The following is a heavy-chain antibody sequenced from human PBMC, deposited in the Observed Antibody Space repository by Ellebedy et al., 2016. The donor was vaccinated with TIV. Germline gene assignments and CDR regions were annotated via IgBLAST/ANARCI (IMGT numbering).Heavy chain of an antibody. CDR1: GFTFSTYS. V-gene: IGHV3-21*01. CDR2: ISGSRSYI. Sequence: GESLKISCAASGFTFSTYSMNWVRQAPGKGLEWVSSISGSRSYIYYADSVKGRFTISRDNAKNSLYLQMNSLSGEDTAVYYCARCVVAHAAFDIWGQGTMVTVSS. D-gene: IGHD2-15*01. CDR3: ARCVVAHAAFDI. J-gene: IGHJ3*02.